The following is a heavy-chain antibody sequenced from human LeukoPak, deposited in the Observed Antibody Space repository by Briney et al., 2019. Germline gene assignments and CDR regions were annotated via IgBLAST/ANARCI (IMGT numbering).Heavy chain of an antibody. CDR2: IDSSSGTI. V-gene: IGHV3-48*01. J-gene: IGHJ4*02. D-gene: IGHD6-13*01. CDR1: GFTFSNYS. Sequence: GGSLRLSCVASGFTFSNYSMNWVRQAPGKGLEWISYIDSSSGTIYYAGSVKGRFITYRDNAKDLLHLEMNSLRAEDTAVYYCAKDPIAAAVSILGYFDYWGQGTLVTVSS. CDR3: AKDPIAAAVSILGYFDY.